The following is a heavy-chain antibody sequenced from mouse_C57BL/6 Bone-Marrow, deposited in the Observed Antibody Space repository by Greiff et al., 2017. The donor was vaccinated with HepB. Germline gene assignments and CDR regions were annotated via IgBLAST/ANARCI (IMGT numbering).Heavy chain of an antibody. D-gene: IGHD2-4*01. CDR1: GYAFSSSW. J-gene: IGHJ2*01. V-gene: IGHV1-82*01. CDR2: IYPGDGDT. Sequence: VQLQQSGPELVKPGASVKISCKASGYAFSSSWMNWVKQRPGKGLEWIGRIYPGDGDTNYNGKFKGKATLTADKSSSTAYMQLSSLTSEDAAVYLCAIYYDRWCWGQGTTLTVSS. CDR3: AIYYDRWC.